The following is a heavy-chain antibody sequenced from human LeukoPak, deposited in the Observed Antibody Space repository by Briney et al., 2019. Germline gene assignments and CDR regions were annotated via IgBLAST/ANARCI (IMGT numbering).Heavy chain of an antibody. D-gene: IGHD4-23*01. CDR2: LQYSGNT. Sequence: SETLSLTCAVSGGSSRSGDYFWSWIRQPPGKGLEWIGQLQYSGNTYYNPSLKSRVSISVDTSKNQFSLKLSSVTAADTAVYYCARENNDYGGKKAFDYWGQGTLLTVSS. V-gene: IGHV4-30-4*01. CDR3: ARENNDYGGKKAFDY. J-gene: IGHJ4*02. CDR1: GGSSRSGDYF.